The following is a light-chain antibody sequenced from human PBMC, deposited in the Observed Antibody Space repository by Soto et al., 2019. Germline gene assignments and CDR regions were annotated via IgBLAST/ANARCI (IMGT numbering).Light chain of an antibody. CDR1: QSIRSW. J-gene: IGKJ2*01. V-gene: IGKV1-5*03. CDR3: QQYDSSSGYT. CDR2: KAS. Sequence: DIQMTQSPSTLSASVGDRVTITCRASQSIRSWLAWYQQKPGKAPKLLIYKASSLETGVPSRFSGSGSGTEFTLTISSLQPDDFATYYCQQYDSSSGYTFGQGTKLEIK.